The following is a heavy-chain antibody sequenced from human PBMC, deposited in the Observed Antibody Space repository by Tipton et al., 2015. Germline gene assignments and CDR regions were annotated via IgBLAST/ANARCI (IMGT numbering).Heavy chain of an antibody. Sequence: TLSLTCTVSGGSISSGGYYWSWIRQHPGKGLEWIGSISHSGNTYYNPSLKSRVTMSRDTSKNQFSLKLTSVTAADTAVYYCARTQGYFDGSGYYYDAFDIWGQGTMVTVSS. D-gene: IGHD3-22*01. CDR3: ARTQGYFDGSGYYYDAFDI. CDR2: ISHSGNT. J-gene: IGHJ3*02. V-gene: IGHV4-39*07. CDR1: GGSISSGGYY.